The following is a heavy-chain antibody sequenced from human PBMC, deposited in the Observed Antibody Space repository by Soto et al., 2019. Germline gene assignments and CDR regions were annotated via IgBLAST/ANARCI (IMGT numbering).Heavy chain of an antibody. CDR3: ARDLSDYGDYFYYYGMDV. CDR1: GFTFSSYS. Sequence: GGSLRLSCAASGFTFSSYSMNWVRQAPGKGLEWVSYISSSSSTIYYADSVKGRFTISRDNAKNSLYLQMNSLRDEDTAVCYCARDLSDYGDYFYYYGMDVWGQGTTVTVSS. V-gene: IGHV3-48*02. J-gene: IGHJ6*02. CDR2: ISSSSSTI. D-gene: IGHD4-17*01.